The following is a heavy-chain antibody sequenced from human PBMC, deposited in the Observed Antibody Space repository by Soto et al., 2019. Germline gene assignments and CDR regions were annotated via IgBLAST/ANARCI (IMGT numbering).Heavy chain of an antibody. J-gene: IGHJ3*01. Sequence: GGSLRLSCAASGFTLSFHAMHWVRQPPCKGLEWVTQIWYDGSNKYYADSVKGRFTVSRDNSQNTLFLQMSSLRVEDTAVYYCARDGQQAAPYSFDFWGQGTMVTVSS. CDR1: GFTLSFHA. V-gene: IGHV3-33*01. D-gene: IGHD2-21*01. CDR3: ARDGQQAAPYSFDF. CDR2: IWYDGSNK.